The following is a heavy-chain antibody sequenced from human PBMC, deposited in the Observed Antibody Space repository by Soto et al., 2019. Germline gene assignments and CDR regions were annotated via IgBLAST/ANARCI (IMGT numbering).Heavy chain of an antibody. CDR2: MNPNSGNT. J-gene: IGHJ3*02. V-gene: IGHV1-8*01. CDR3: ARGSGWFCELVEAFDI. Sequence: QLQLVQSGAEVKKPGASVKVSCKASGYTFTSYDINWVRQATGQVLEWMGWMNPNSGNTGYAQKFQGRVTMTRNTSISTDYMELSSLRSEDTAVYYCARGSGWFCELVEAFDIWGKGTMVTVSS. CDR1: GYTFTSYD. D-gene: IGHD3-10*01.